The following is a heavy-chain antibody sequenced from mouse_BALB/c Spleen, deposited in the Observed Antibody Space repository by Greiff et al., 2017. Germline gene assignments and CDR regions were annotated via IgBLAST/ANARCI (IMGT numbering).Heavy chain of an antibody. V-gene: IGHV5-12-2*01. CDR2: ISNGGGST. J-gene: IGHJ3*01. CDR1: GFTFSSYT. Sequence: DVKLVESGGGLVQPGGSLKLSCAASGFTFSSYTMSWVRQTPEKRLEWVAYISNGGGSTYYPDTVKGRFTISRDNAKNTLYLQMSSLKSEDTAMYYCARHGGYDWFAYWGQGTLVTVSA. D-gene: IGHD2-2*01. CDR3: ARHGGYDWFAY.